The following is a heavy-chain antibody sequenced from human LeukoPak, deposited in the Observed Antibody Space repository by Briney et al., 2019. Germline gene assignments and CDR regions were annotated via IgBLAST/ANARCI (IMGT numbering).Heavy chain of an antibody. CDR1: GLTFSSYA. CDR3: AKEGWELLRYFDY. V-gene: IGHV3-23*01. D-gene: IGHD1-26*01. CDR2: ISGSGGST. Sequence: GGSLRLSCAASGLTFSSYAMSWVRPPARDGLEWDSAISGSGGSTSHADSVKGRVTISRENSKKTLYLQRNSLRAEDTAVYYCAKEGWELLRYFDYWGQGTLVTVSS. J-gene: IGHJ4*02.